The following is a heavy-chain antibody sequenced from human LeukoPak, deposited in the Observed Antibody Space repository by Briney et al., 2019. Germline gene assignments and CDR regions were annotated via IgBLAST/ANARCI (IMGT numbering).Heavy chain of an antibody. CDR2: INHSGST. V-gene: IGHV4-39*07. Sequence: SSETLSLTCTVSGGSISSGGYYWSWIRQHPGKGLEWIGEINHSGSTNYNLSLKSRVTISVDTSKNQFSLKLSSVTAADTAVYYCARGVARSVAILTRFDYWGQGTLVTVSS. D-gene: IGHD3-9*01. CDR1: GGSISSGGYY. CDR3: ARGVARSVAILTRFDY. J-gene: IGHJ4*02.